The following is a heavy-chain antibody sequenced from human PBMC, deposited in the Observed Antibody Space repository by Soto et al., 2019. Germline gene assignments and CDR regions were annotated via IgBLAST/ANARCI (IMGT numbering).Heavy chain of an antibody. CDR2: SYSGGST. CDR1: GFTVSNNY. Sequence: EVQLVESGGGLIQPGGSLRLSCVASGFTVSNNYMSWVRQAPGKGLEWVSVSYSGGSTDYADSVKGRFTISRDNSKNTLSLQMNSLRADDTAVYYCARARDGYNFLYEPTWGQGTLVTVSS. J-gene: IGHJ4*02. V-gene: IGHV3-53*01. CDR3: ARARDGYNFLYEPT. D-gene: IGHD5-12*01.